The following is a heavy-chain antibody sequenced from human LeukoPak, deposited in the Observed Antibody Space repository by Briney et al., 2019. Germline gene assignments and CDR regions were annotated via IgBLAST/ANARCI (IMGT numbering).Heavy chain of an antibody. V-gene: IGHV1-2*02. D-gene: IGHD2-8*01. Sequence: ASVKVSCKASGYTFTGYYMHWVRQAPGQGLEWMGWINPNSGGTNYAQKFQGRVTMTRDTSISTAYMELSRLRSDDTAVYYCARVPSPPYCTNGVCYLDYWGQGTLVTVSS. CDR3: ARVPSPPYCTNGVCYLDY. CDR2: INPNSGGT. J-gene: IGHJ4*02. CDR1: GYTFTGYY.